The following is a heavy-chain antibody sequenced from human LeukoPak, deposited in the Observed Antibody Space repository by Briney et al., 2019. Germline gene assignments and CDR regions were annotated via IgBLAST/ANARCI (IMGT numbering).Heavy chain of an antibody. V-gene: IGHV4-31*03. CDR3: ARGGNYALFDY. CDR1: GGSISSGGYY. D-gene: IGHD4-11*01. Sequence: SETLTLTCTVSGGSISSGGYYWSWIRQHPGRGLEWIGYIYYSGSTYYNPSLKSRVTISVDTSKNQFSLKLSSVTAADTAVYYCARGGNYALFDYWGQGTLVTVSS. J-gene: IGHJ4*02. CDR2: IYYSGST.